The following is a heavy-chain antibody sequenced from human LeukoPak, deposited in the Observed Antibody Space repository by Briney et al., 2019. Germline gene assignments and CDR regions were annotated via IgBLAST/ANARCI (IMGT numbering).Heavy chain of an antibody. D-gene: IGHD3-22*01. J-gene: IGHJ4*02. CDR1: GFTFSDHY. CDR2: TRNKANSYAT. Sequence: PGGSLRLSCAASGFTFSDHYMDWVRQAPGKGLEWVGRTRNKANSYATEYAASVKGRFTISRDDSKNSLYLQMNSLKTEDTAVYYCAREDSSGYYYYFDYWGQGTLVTVSS. CDR3: AREDSSGYYYYFDY. V-gene: IGHV3-72*01.